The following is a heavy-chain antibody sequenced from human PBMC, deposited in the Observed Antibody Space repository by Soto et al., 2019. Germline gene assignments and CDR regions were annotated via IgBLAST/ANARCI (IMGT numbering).Heavy chain of an antibody. J-gene: IGHJ4*02. CDR3: AKETSARGYTFGGVIVIRGYFDY. V-gene: IGHV3-23*01. D-gene: IGHD3-16*02. Sequence: GGSLRLSCAASGFTFSSYAMSWVRQAPGKGLEWVSAISGSGGSTYYADSVKGRFTISRDNSKNTLYLQMNSLRAEDTAVYYCAKETSARGYTFGGVIVIRGYFDYWGQGTLVTVSS. CDR2: ISGSGGST. CDR1: GFTFSSYA.